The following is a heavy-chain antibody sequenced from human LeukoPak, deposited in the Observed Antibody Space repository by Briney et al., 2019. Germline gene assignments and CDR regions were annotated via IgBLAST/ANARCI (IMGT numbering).Heavy chain of an antibody. V-gene: IGHV1-69*13. CDR2: IIPIFGTA. CDR3: ARALKRVDTAMAYDY. CDR1: GGTFSSYA. D-gene: IGHD5-18*01. J-gene: IGHJ4*02. Sequence: ASVKVSCKASGGTFSSYAISWVRQAPGQGLEWMGGIIPIFGTANYAQKFQGRVTITADESTSTAYMELSSLRSEDTAVYYCARALKRVDTAMAYDYWGQGTLVTVSS.